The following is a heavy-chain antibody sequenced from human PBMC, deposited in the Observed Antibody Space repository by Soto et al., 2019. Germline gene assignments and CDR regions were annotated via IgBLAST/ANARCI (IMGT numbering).Heavy chain of an antibody. CDR3: ARTSAAGKYYDGMDV. D-gene: IGHD6-13*01. V-gene: IGHV5-51*01. CDR2: IYPGDSDT. CDR1: GYSFISYW. Sequence: RESLKISCKGSGYSFISYWIGWVRQMPVKGLEWMGIIYPGDSDTRYSPSFQGQVTISADKSISTAYLQWSSLKASDTAMYYCARTSAAGKYYDGMDVWGQGTTVTVSS. J-gene: IGHJ6*02.